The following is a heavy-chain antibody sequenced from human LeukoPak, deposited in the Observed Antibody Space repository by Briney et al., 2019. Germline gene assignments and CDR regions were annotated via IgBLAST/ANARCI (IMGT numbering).Heavy chain of an antibody. Sequence: PSETLCLTCTASGGSISSNSYYWVRIRPPPGKGLVWIGSIYYSRSNYYNPSLKSRVTISVDTSKNQFSLKLSSVAAADTAVYYCARHRMYYYDSSGRGVADAFDIWGQGTMVTVSS. CDR1: GGSISSNSYY. J-gene: IGHJ3*02. V-gene: IGHV4-39*01. CDR2: IYYSRSN. CDR3: ARHRMYYYDSSGRGVADAFDI. D-gene: IGHD3-22*01.